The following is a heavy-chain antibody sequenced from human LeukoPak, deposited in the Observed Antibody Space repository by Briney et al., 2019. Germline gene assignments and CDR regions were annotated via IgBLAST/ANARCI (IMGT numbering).Heavy chain of an antibody. CDR2: INRDGTEK. CDR1: GFTFSSYW. D-gene: IGHD5-18*01. CDR3: ARLLDTVMVADAFDI. J-gene: IGHJ3*02. V-gene: IGHV3-7*01. Sequence: GGSLRLSCADSGFTFSSYWMSWVRQAPGKGLEWVANINRDGTEKYHVVPVKGRFTISRDNAKDSLYLQMNSLRAEDTAVYYCARLLDTVMVADAFDIWGQGTMVTVSS.